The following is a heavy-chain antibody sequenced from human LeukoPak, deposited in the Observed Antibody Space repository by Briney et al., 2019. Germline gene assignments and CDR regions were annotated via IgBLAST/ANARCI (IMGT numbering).Heavy chain of an antibody. CDR3: AREAATTAFDY. J-gene: IGHJ4*02. CDR2: IIPILGIA. D-gene: IGHD5-24*01. V-gene: IGHV1-69*04. CDR1: GYTFTSCG. Sequence: SVKVSCKASGYTFTSCGISWVRQAPGQGLEWMGRIIPILGIANYAQKFQGRVTITADKSTSTAYMELSSLRSEDTAVYYCAREAATTAFDYWGQGTLVTVSS.